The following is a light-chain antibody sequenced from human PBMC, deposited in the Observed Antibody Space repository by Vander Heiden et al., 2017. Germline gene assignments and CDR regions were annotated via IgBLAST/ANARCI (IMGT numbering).Light chain of an antibody. J-gene: IGKJ2*01. CDR1: QSLLHSNGYNY. V-gene: IGKV2-28*01. Sequence: DIVMTQSPLSLPVTPGEPASISCRSSQSLLHSNGYNYLDWYLQKPGQSPQLLIYLGSNRASGVPDRFSGSGSGTDFTLKISRVEAEDVGVYYCRQALQTPYTFGPGTKLEIK. CDR2: LGS. CDR3: RQALQTPYT.